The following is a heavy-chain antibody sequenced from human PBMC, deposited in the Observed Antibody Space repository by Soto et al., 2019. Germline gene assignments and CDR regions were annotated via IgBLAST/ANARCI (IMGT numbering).Heavy chain of an antibody. Sequence: SVKVSFKASGGAFSSYAISWVRQAPGQGLEWMGGIIPIFGTANYAQKFQGRVTITADESTSTAYMELSSLRSEDTAVYYCARGRTDMDHPPFDYCGQGTLVTVSS. V-gene: IGHV1-69*13. CDR2: IIPIFGTA. CDR3: ARGRTDMDHPPFDY. CDR1: GGAFSSYA. J-gene: IGHJ4*02. D-gene: IGHD5-18*01.